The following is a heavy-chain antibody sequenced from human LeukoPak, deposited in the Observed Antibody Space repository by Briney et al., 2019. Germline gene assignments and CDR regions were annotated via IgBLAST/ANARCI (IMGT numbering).Heavy chain of an antibody. V-gene: IGHV3-23*01. D-gene: IGHD4-17*01. CDR3: AKGPTSGYGDYALYYYYVMDV. CDR1: GFTFSRYA. Sequence: GGSLRLSCAASGFTFSRYAMSWVRQAPGKGLEWVSAISGSGGSTYYADSVKGRFTISRDNSKNTLYLQMNSLRAEDTAVYYCAKGPTSGYGDYALYYYYVMDVWGQGTTVTVSS. CDR2: ISGSGGST. J-gene: IGHJ6*02.